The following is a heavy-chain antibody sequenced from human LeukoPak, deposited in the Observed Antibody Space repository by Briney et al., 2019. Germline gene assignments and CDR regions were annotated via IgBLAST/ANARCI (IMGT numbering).Heavy chain of an antibody. D-gene: IGHD6-13*01. CDR2: IISSSSYI. CDR3: ARQGGSSSWYGDAFDI. Sequence: PGGSLRLSCAASGFTFSSYSMNWVRQAPGKGLEWVSSIISSSSYIYYADSVKGRFTISRDNAKNSLYLQLNSLRAEDTAVYYCARQGGSSSWYGDAFDIWGQGTVVTVSS. V-gene: IGHV3-21*01. CDR1: GFTFSSYS. J-gene: IGHJ3*02.